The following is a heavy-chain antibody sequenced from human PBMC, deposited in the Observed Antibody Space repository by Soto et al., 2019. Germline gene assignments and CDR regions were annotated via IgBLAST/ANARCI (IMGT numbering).Heavy chain of an antibody. D-gene: IGHD4-4*01. Sequence: EVQVVESGGGLVKPGGSLRLSCAVSGFTFTNAWMVWVRQAPGKGLEWVGHIKAKTNGGTTDYAAPVKGRFTISRDDPKNTVYLQMNSLRTEDTAVYYCTTVRTSSTITPADVWGRGASVNVS. CDR3: TTVRTSSTITPADV. CDR1: GFTFTNAW. V-gene: IGHV3-15*01. J-gene: IGHJ6*03. CDR2: IKAKTNGGTT.